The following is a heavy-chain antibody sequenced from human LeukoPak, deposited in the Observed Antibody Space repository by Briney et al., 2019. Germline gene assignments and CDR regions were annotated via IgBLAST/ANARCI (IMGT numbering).Heavy chain of an antibody. D-gene: IGHD3-22*01. Sequence: GGSLRLSCAASGFTFSSYGMSWVRQAPGKGLEWVANIKQDGSEKYYVDSVKGRFTISRDNAKNSLYLQMNSLRAEDTAVYYCARDPTKHDSSGYYYPEYFQHWGQGTLVTVSS. CDR3: ARDPTKHDSSGYYYPEYFQH. J-gene: IGHJ1*01. V-gene: IGHV3-7*01. CDR2: IKQDGSEK. CDR1: GFTFSSYG.